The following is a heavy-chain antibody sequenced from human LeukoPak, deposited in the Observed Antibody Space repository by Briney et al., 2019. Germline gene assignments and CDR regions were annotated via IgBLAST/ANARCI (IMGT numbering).Heavy chain of an antibody. V-gene: IGHV4-39*07. CDR3: ARSSVRFPYGSGNGMDV. CDR1: GGSISSSSYY. J-gene: IGHJ6*02. D-gene: IGHD3-10*01. CDR2: IYYSGST. Sequence: KPSETLSLTCTVSGGSISSSSYYWDWIRQPPGKGLEWIGSIYYSGSTYYSPSLKNRVSISVDTSRNQFSLKLSSVTAADTAVYYCARSSVRFPYGSGNGMDVWGQGTTVTVSS.